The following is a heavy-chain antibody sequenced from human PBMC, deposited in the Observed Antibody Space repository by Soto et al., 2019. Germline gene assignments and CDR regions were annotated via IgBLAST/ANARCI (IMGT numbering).Heavy chain of an antibody. Sequence: QVQLVQSGAEVKKPGSSVKVSCKASGGTFSRYTISWVRQAPGQGLEWMGRIIPILDIPNYAQNFQGRVTITAEKSTSTAYMALSRRRTDDTAVDYGANHFTGVLVLGGSPRGGGNYGWDVWGQGTTVTVSS. J-gene: IGHJ6*02. V-gene: IGHV1-69*02. CDR3: ANHFTGVLVLGGSPRGGGNYGWDV. CDR1: GGTFSRYT. D-gene: IGHD2-8*02. CDR2: IIPILDIP.